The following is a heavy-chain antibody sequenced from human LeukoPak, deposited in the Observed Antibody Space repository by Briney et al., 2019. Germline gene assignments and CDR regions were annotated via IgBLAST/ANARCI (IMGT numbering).Heavy chain of an antibody. J-gene: IGHJ4*02. CDR1: GFTFSDYY. CDR2: ISSSGSTI. CDR3: ARGVYSYGYKGYYFDY. Sequence: GGSLRLSCAASGFTFSDYYMSWIRQAPGKGLEWVSHISSSGSTIYYADSMKGRFTISRDNAKNSLYLQMNSLRAEDTAVYYCARGVYSYGYKGYYFDYWGQGTLVTVSS. D-gene: IGHD5-18*01. V-gene: IGHV3-11*04.